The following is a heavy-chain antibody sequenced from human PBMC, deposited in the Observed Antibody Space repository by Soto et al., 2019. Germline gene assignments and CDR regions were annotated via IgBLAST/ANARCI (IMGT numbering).Heavy chain of an antibody. J-gene: IGHJ5*02. CDR3: ARDSMTTVTTSWFDP. CDR1: GFTFSSYA. CDR2: ISYDGSNK. D-gene: IGHD4-4*01. V-gene: IGHV3-30-3*01. Sequence: PGGSLRLSCAASGFTFSSYAMHWVRQAPGKGLEWVAVISYDGSNKYYADSVKGRFTISRDNSKNTLYLQMNSPRAEDTAVYYCARDSMTTVTTSWFDPWGQGTLVTVSS.